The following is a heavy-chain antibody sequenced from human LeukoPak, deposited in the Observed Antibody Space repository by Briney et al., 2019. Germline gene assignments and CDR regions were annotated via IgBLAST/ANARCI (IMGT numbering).Heavy chain of an antibody. D-gene: IGHD2-15*01. CDR3: ARLSSVWFDP. CDR2: IYYSGST. V-gene: IGHV4-59*01. Sequence: SETLSLTCTVSGGSISSYYWGWIRQPPGEGLEWIGYIYYSGSTNYNPSLKSRVTISVDTSKNQFSLKLSSVTAADTAVYYCARLSSVWFDPWGQGTLVTVSS. CDR1: GGSISSYY. J-gene: IGHJ5*02.